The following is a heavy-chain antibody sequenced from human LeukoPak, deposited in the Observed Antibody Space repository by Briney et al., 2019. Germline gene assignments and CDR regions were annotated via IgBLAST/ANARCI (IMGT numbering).Heavy chain of an antibody. J-gene: IGHJ6*03. V-gene: IGHV4-34*01. CDR2: INHSGST. CDR3: ARSPRRGSSWSDYYYYYMDV. CDR1: GIMFSSYA. Sequence: GSLRLSCAASGIMFSSYAMSWIRQPPGKGLEWIGEINHSGSTNYNPSLKSRVTISVDTSKNQFSLKLSSVTAADTAVYYCARSPRRGSSWSDYYYYYMDVWGKGTTVTISS. D-gene: IGHD6-13*01.